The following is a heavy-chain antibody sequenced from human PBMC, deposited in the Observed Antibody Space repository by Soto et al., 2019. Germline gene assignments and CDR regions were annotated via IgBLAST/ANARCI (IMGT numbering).Heavy chain of an antibody. D-gene: IGHD3-22*01. CDR3: AKGITMIVVVDYGMDV. J-gene: IGHJ6*02. V-gene: IGHV3-23*01. CDR1: GFTFSSYA. Sequence: AGGSLRLSCAASGFTFSSYAMSWVRRAPGKGLEWVSAISGRGGSTYYADSVKGRFTISRDNSKNTLYLQMNSLRAEDTAVYYCAKGITMIVVVDYGMDVWGQGTTVTVSS. CDR2: ISGRGGST.